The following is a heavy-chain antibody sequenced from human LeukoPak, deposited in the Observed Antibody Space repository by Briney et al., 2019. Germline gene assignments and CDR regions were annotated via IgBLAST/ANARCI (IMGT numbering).Heavy chain of an antibody. CDR1: GFSFSDFY. D-gene: IGHD1-26*01. Sequence: GGSLRLSCAASGFSFSDFYMDWVRQAPGKGLEWVGRTRNKANSYTTEYAASVKGRFTISRDDSQNSLFLQMNSLRAEDTAVYYCVRLSWELGDGGVTWGQGTLVTVSS. CDR3: VRLSWELGDGGVT. J-gene: IGHJ5*02. CDR2: TRNKANSYTT. V-gene: IGHV3-72*01.